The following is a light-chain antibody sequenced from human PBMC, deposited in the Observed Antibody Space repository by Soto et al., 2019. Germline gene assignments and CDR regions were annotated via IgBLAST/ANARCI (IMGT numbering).Light chain of an antibody. Sequence: EIVLTQSPATLSSSPGERATLSCRASQSVTSYLAWYQQKPGQAPRLLIYDASNWATGIPARFSGSGSGTDFPLTISSLEPEDFAVYYCQQRRNWPLTCGRGTKVDI. J-gene: IGKJ3*01. CDR2: DAS. CDR3: QQRRNWPLT. CDR1: QSVTSY. V-gene: IGKV3-11*01.